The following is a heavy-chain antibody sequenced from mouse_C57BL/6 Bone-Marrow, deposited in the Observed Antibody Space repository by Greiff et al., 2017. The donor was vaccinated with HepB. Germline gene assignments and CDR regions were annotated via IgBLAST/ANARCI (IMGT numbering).Heavy chain of an antibody. CDR1: GFTFSDFY. V-gene: IGHV7-1*01. CDR3: ARDAITTVVAYYAMDY. CDR2: SRNKANDYTT. J-gene: IGHJ4*01. D-gene: IGHD1-1*01. Sequence: EVNVVESGGGLVQSGRSLRLSCATSGFTFSDFYMEWVRQAPGKGLEWIAASRNKANDYTTEYSASVKGRFIVSRDTSQSILYLQMNALRAEDTAIYYCARDAITTVVAYYAMDYWGQGTSVTVSS.